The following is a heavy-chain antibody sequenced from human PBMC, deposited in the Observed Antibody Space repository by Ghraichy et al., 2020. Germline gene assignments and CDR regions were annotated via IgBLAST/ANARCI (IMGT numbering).Heavy chain of an antibody. CDR2: IYYSGST. V-gene: IGHV4-39*01. D-gene: IGHD3-3*01. J-gene: IGHJ5*02. CDR1: GGSISSSSYY. Sequence: SETLSLTCTVSGGSISSSSYYWGWIRQPPGKGLEWIGSIYYSGSTYYNPSLKSRVTISVDTSKNQFSLKLSSVTAADTAVYYCARILTEKKTTYYDFWSGYYTEWFDPWGQGTLVTVSS. CDR3: ARILTEKKTTYYDFWSGYYTEWFDP.